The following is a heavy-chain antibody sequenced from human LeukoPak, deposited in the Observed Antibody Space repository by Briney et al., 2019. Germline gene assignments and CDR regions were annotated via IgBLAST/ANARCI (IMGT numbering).Heavy chain of an antibody. CDR2: ISSSSSYI. V-gene: IGHV3-21*01. J-gene: IGHJ4*02. CDR1: GFTFSSYS. CDR3: ARASSIAAAGSFDY. Sequence: PGGSLRLSCAASGFTFSSYSVNWVRQAPGKGLEWVSSISSSSSYIYYADSVKGRFTISRDNAKNSLYLQMNSLRAEDTAVYYCARASSIAAAGSFDYWGQGTLVTVSS. D-gene: IGHD6-13*01.